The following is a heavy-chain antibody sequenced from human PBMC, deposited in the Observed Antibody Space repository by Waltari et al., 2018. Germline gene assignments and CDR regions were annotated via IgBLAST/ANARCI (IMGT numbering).Heavy chain of an antibody. J-gene: IGHJ4*02. CDR3: ATARDEFTASIFFDH. CDR1: GLTVSSTT. V-gene: IGHV3-66*02. D-gene: IGHD3-3*01. Sequence: DVRLLESGGGLVRPGGSLRLSRAASGLTVSSTTLSWGRQAPGQGLEWVSVIYPAGSTYHADSVLGRFTISRDVSQNTLYLQMNNLRPEDTAVYYCATARDEFTASIFFDHWGQGALVSVSS. CDR2: IYPAGST.